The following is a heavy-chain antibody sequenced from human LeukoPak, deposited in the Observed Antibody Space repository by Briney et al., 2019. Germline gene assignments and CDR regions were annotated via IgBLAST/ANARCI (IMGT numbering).Heavy chain of an antibody. D-gene: IGHD6-19*01. Sequence: PSETLSLTCSVSGGVSGGSITNYSCTWLRQPAGKGLEWNGRIYASGSAAYNPSLYSRVSMSVDTSKNQFSLKLNSVTAADTAVYYCTTTAYSSAWRFDYWGQGALVTVSS. J-gene: IGHJ4*02. CDR1: GGSITNYS. CDR2: IYASGSA. CDR3: TTTAYSSAWRFDY. V-gene: IGHV4-4*07.